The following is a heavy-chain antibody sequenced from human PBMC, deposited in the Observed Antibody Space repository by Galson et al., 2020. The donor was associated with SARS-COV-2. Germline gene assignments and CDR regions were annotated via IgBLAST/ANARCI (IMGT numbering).Heavy chain of an antibody. D-gene: IGHD6-13*01. Sequence: SGPTLVKPTQTLTLTCTFSGFSLSTSGVGVAWIRQPPGKALEWLALIYWDDDKRYSHSLQCRLTTTKDTSKNQVVLTMTKMGPVDTATYYGAHRPSWVGAAGKSPFDYWGQGTLVTVSS. CDR3: AHRPSWVGAAGKSPFDY. CDR2: IYWDDDK. CDR1: GFSLSTSGVG. J-gene: IGHJ4*02. V-gene: IGHV2-5*02.